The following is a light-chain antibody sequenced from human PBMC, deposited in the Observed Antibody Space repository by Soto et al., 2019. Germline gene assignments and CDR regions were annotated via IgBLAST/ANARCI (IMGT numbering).Light chain of an antibody. Sequence: IERTQSPSTLSASVGDRVTITCRASQSISSWLAWYQQKPGKAPKLLIYRASSLESGVPSRFSGSGSGTDFTLTISSLQPDDSATYYCQQYYFYWTFGQGTKVDIK. CDR1: QSISSW. CDR2: RAS. J-gene: IGKJ1*01. V-gene: IGKV1-5*03. CDR3: QQYYFYWT.